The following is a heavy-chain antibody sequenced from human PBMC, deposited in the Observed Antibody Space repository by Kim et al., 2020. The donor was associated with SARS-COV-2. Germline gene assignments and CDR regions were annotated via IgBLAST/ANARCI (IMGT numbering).Heavy chain of an antibody. D-gene: IGHD6-19*01. Sequence: SQTLSLTCAISGDSVSSNSAAWNWIRQSPSRGLEWLGRTYYRSKWYNDYAVSVKSRITINPDTSKNQFSLQLNSVTPEDTAVYYCAREGNSSGWYWFRYYYYGMDVWGQGTTVTVSS. V-gene: IGHV6-1*01. CDR2: TYYRSKWYN. CDR3: AREGNSSGWYWFRYYYYGMDV. CDR1: GDSVSSNSAA. J-gene: IGHJ6*02.